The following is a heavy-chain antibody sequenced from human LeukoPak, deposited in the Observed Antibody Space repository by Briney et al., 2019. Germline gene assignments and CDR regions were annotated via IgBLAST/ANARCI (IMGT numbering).Heavy chain of an antibody. CDR3: ARDFVDFYGSGSKNPHAYFDY. J-gene: IGHJ4*02. CDR2: IKQDESEK. V-gene: IGHV3-7*03. Sequence: GGSLRLSCAASGFTFSSYWMSWVRQAPGKGLEWVANIKQDESEKYYVDSVKGRFTISRDNAKNLLFLQMNSLRAEDTAVYYCARDFVDFYGSGSKNPHAYFDYWGQGTLVTVSS. D-gene: IGHD3-10*01. CDR1: GFTFSSYW.